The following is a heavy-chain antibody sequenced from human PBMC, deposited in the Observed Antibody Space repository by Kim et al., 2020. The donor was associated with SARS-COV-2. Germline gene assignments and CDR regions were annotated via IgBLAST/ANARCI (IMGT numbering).Heavy chain of an antibody. CDR1: GFTFDDYA. J-gene: IGHJ5*02. CDR2: ISWNSGSI. V-gene: IGHV3-9*01. Sequence: GGSLRLSCAASGFTFDDYAMHWVRQAPGKGLEWVSGISWNSGSIGYADSVKGRFTISRDNAKNSLYLQMNSLRAEDTALYYCAKDGGDYYDSSGYSNWFDPWGQGTLVTVSS. D-gene: IGHD3-22*01. CDR3: AKDGGDYYDSSGYSNWFDP.